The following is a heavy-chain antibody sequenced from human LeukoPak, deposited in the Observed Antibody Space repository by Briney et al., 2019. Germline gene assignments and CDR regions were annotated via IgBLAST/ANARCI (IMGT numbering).Heavy chain of an antibody. CDR3: ARALLQPLGAGPGAFDI. D-gene: IGHD6-13*01. CDR2: ISYDGSNK. V-gene: IGHV3-30*04. CDR1: GFTFSSYA. Sequence: GGSLRLSCAASGFTFSSYAMHWVRQAPGKGLEWVAVISYDGSNKYYADSVKGRFTISRDNSKNTLYLQMNSLRAEDTAVYYCARALLQPLGAGPGAFDIWGQGTMATVSS. J-gene: IGHJ3*02.